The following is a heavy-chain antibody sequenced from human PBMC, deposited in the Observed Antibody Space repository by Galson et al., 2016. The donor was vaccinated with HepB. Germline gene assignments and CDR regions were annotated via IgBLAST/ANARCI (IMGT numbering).Heavy chain of an antibody. CDR1: GGTFRSYV. V-gene: IGHV1-69*13. CDR2: ITPVFGTG. J-gene: IGHJ4*02. CDR3: ARDFRGYKVLDQ. Sequence: SVKVSCKASGGTFRSYVITWVRQAPGQGLEWMGGITPVFGTGNYAQKFQGRVTITADESTSTAYMELSSLTSEDTAVYYCARDFRGYKVLDQWGQGTLVTVSS. D-gene: IGHD5-18*01.